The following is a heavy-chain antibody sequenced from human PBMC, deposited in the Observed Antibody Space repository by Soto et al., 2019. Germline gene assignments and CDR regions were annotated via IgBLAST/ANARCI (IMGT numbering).Heavy chain of an antibody. CDR3: VGLLTDYFSSTSCYASHAFEI. V-gene: IGHV1-18*01. CDR2: ISAYNGNT. J-gene: IGHJ3*02. D-gene: IGHD2-2*01. Sequence: GASVKVSCKASGYTFTSYGISWVRQAPGQGLEWMGWISAYNGNTNYAQKLQGRVTMTTDTSTSTAYMELRSLRSDDTAVYYCVGLLTDYFSSTSCYASHAFEIWGQGTMVTVSS. CDR1: GYTFTSYG.